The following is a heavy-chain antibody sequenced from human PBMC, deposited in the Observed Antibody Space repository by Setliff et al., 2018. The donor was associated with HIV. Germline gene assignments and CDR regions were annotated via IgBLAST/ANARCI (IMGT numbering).Heavy chain of an antibody. CDR1: GFTFSSYA. J-gene: IGHJ4*02. CDR2: ISGSGGST. CDR3: AIGLLTGEIDY. D-gene: IGHD3-9*01. Sequence: PGGSLRLSCAASGFTFSSYAMSWVRQAPGKGLEWVSAISGSGGSTYYADSVKGRFTISRDSAKNSLYLQMNSLRAEDTAVYYCAIGLLTGEIDYWGQGTLVTVSS. V-gene: IGHV3-23*01.